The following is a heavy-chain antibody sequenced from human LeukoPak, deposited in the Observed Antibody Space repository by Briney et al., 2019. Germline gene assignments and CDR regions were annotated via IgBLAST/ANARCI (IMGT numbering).Heavy chain of an antibody. V-gene: IGHV3-21*01. Sequence: GGSLRLSCAASGFTFSSYSMNWVRQAPGKGLEWVSSISSSSSYIYYADSVKGRFTISRDNAKNSLYLQMNSLRAEDTAVYYCASFIAAYDAFDIWGQGTMVTVSS. CDR1: GFTFSSYS. J-gene: IGHJ3*02. D-gene: IGHD6-13*01. CDR2: ISSSSSYI. CDR3: ASFIAAYDAFDI.